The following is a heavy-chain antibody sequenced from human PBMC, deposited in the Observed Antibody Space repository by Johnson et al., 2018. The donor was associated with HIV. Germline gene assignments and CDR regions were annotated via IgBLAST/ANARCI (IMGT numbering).Heavy chain of an antibody. CDR2: ISSSGSTI. CDR1: GFSVSDYY. J-gene: IGHJ3*02. CDR3: TTDQSHYDFWSGYSKDTFDI. V-gene: IGHV3-11*01. D-gene: IGHD3-3*01. Sequence: QVQLVESGGGLVKPGGSLRLSCAASGFSVSDYYMSWIRQALGKGLEWVSYISSSGSTIYYSDSVKGRFNISRDNAKNSLYLQMNSLKTEDTAVYYCTTDQSHYDFWSGYSKDTFDIWGQGTMVTVSS.